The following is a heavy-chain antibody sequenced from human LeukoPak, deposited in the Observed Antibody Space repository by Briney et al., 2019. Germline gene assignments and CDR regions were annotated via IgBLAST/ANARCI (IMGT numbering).Heavy chain of an antibody. CDR3: ARDTSFDY. J-gene: IGHJ4*02. V-gene: IGHV3-21*01. Sequence: PGGSLTLSCAASGFTFSTYSMNRVRQAPGKGLEWVSSISSSSSYIYYADSVKGRFTISRDNAKNSLYLQMNSLRAEDTAVYYCARDTSFDYWGQGTLVTASS. CDR1: GFTFSTYS. CDR2: ISSSSSYI.